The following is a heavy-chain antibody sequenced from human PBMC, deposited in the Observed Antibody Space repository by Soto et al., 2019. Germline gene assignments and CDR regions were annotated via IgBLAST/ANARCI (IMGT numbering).Heavy chain of an antibody. CDR3: ARIGTIFGVDEGWFDP. CDR1: GFSLSNARMG. J-gene: IGHJ5*02. CDR2: IFSNDEK. V-gene: IGHV2-26*01. Sequence: SGPTLVNPTETLTLTCTVSGFSLSNARMGVSWICQPPGKALEWLAHIFSNDEKSYSTSLKSRLTISKDTSKSQVVLTMTNMDPVDTATYYCARIGTIFGVDEGWFDPWGQGTLVTVSS. D-gene: IGHD3-3*01.